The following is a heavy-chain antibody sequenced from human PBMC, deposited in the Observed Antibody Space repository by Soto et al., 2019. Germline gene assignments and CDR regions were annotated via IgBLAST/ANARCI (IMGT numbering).Heavy chain of an antibody. V-gene: IGHV4-30-2*05. CDR2: IYHSGST. D-gene: IGHD1-26*01. Sequence: PSETLSLTCAVSGGSISSGGYSWSWIRQPPGKGLEWIGYIYHSGSTYYNPSLKSRVTISVDTSKNQFSLKLSSVTAADTAVYYCASVRIVSREPSQRLFNYWGQGTLVTVSS. CDR3: ASVRIVSREPSQRLFNY. CDR1: GGSISSGGYS. J-gene: IGHJ4*02.